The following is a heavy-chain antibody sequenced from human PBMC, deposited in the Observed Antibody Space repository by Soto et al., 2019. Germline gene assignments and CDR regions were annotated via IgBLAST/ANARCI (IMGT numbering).Heavy chain of an antibody. CDR2: YSGSGDTT. CDR3: ARVRVIRGVIPSHFGL. CDR1: GFSFSSYA. J-gene: IGHJ4*02. Sequence: EVQLLESGGGLVQPGGSLRLSCAASGFSFSSYAMSWVRQAPGKGLEWVSAYSGSGDTTYYADSVKGRFTISRDNSKNTLYLQMNSLRVEDTAIYYCARVRVIRGVIPSHFGLWGQGTLVTVSS. V-gene: IGHV3-23*01. D-gene: IGHD3-10*01.